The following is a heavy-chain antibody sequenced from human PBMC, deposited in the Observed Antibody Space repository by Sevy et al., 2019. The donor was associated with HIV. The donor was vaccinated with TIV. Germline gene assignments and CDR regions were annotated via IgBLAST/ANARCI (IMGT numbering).Heavy chain of an antibody. V-gene: IGHV3-48*02. CDR2: ISKSGSTT. Sequence: GGSLRLSCAASGFTFSHHNMNWVRQAPGKGLEWISYISKSGSTTYFADSVRGRFTISRDNAKNSLFLEMHSLTDADTAVYYCAREENRELGTIPLDSWGRGIQVTVSS. CDR3: AREENRELGTIPLDS. D-gene: IGHD7-27*01. CDR1: GFTFSHHN. J-gene: IGHJ4*02.